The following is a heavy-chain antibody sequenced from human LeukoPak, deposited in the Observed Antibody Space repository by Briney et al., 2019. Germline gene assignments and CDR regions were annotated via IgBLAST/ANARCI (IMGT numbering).Heavy chain of an antibody. V-gene: IGHV3-23*01. CDR1: GFTFSSFA. Sequence: GGSLRLSCAASGFTFSSFAMSWVRQAPGKGLEWVSGISGRDGSTYYADSVKGRFTISRDNSKNTLYLQMNSLRAEDTAVYYCARAGNTRFDYWGREPWSPSPQ. J-gene: IGHJ4*02. D-gene: IGHD2/OR15-2a*01. CDR3: ARAGNTRFDY. CDR2: ISGRDGST.